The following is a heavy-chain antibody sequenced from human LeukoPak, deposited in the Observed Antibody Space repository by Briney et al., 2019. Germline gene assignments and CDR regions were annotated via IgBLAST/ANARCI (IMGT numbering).Heavy chain of an antibody. J-gene: IGHJ4*02. CDR3: ARDPGYCSGGSCPNGDFDY. CDR2: ISAYNGNT. D-gene: IGHD2-15*01. V-gene: IGHV1-18*01. Sequence: ASVKVSCKASGYTFTSYGISWVRQAPGRGLEWMGWISAYNGNTNYAQKPQGRVTMTTDTSTSTAYMELRSLRSDDTAVYYCARDPGYCSGGSCPNGDFDYWGQGTLVTVSS. CDR1: GYTFTSYG.